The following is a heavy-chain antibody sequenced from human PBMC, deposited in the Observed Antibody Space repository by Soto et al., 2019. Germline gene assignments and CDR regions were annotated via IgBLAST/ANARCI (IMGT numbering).Heavy chain of an antibody. D-gene: IGHD1-7*01. CDR3: AKVRELQGNAFDI. V-gene: IGHV3-9*01. J-gene: IGHJ3*02. CDR1: GFPFDDYA. CDR2: ISWNSGSI. Sequence: EVQLVESGGGLVQPGRSLRLSCAASGFPFDDYAMHWVRQAPGKGLEWVSGISWNSGSIGYADSVKGRFTISRDNAKNSLYLQMNSLRAEDTALYYCAKVRELQGNAFDIWGQGTMVTVSS.